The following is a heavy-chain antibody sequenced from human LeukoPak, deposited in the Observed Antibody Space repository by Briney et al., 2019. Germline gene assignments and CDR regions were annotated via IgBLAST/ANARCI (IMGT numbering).Heavy chain of an antibody. V-gene: IGHV5-51*01. CDR1: GYSFTSYW. Sequence: KPGEYLKISCKGSGYSFTSYWIGWVRQMPGKGMEWMGIIYPGDSDTGYSPSFQGQVTISADKSISTAYLQWSSLKASDTAMYYCARLIWFGELLRFDYWGQGTLVTVSS. D-gene: IGHD3-10*01. CDR2: IYPGDSDT. J-gene: IGHJ4*02. CDR3: ARLIWFGELLRFDY.